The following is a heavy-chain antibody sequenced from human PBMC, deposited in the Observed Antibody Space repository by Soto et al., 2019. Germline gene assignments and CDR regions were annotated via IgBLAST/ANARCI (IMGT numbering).Heavy chain of an antibody. CDR2: IYYSGST. J-gene: IGHJ4*02. CDR1: GGSIGSYY. Sequence: QVQLQESGPGLVKPSETLSLTCSVSGGSIGSYYWSWIRQPPGKGLEWIGYIYYSGSTNYNPSLTTRVTISVDTSKHQFPLKLSSVTAADTAVYYCASGGWSRIAYWGQGPLVNVSS. D-gene: IGHD3-3*01. CDR3: ASGGWSRIAY. V-gene: IGHV4-59*08.